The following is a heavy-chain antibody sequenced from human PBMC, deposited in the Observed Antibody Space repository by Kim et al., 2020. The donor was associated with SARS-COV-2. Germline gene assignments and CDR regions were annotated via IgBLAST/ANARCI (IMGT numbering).Heavy chain of an antibody. J-gene: IGHJ4*02. Sequence: SETLSLTCAVSGGSISSSNWWSWVRQPPGGGLEGIGEIYHSGGTNYNPSLKSRVTISLDKSKNQFSLKLRSVTAADTAVYYCARFALGSAVISFDYWGQGTLVTVSS. CDR1: GGSISSSNW. CDR3: ARFALGSAVISFDY. CDR2: IYHSGGT. D-gene: IGHD2-15*01. V-gene: IGHV4-4*02.